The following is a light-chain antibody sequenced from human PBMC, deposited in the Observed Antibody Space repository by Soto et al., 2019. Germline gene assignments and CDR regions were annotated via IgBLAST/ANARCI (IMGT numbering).Light chain of an antibody. CDR1: SSDVGAYNC. Sequence: QSALTQPRSVSGSPGQSVTLSCAGTSSDVGAYNCVSWYQHHPGNVPNIIIDDVTRRPSGVPDRFSGSKSGNTDSLTISGLQADDGADYYCGSYAGRYTLVFGGGTKLTVL. J-gene: IGLJ3*02. CDR2: DVT. V-gene: IGLV2-11*01. CDR3: GSYAGRYTLV.